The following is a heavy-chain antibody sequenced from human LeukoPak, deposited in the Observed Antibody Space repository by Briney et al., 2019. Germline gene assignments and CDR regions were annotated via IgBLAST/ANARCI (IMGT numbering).Heavy chain of an antibody. D-gene: IGHD1-26*01. CDR2: FYAGGSI. CDR1: GYAIFSGHY. CDR3: TREVVEVPTAVIDY. Sequence: SETLSLTCVVSGYAIFSGHYWGWIRQSPGKGLEWIGSFYAGGSIYYNPSLKSRVTIVEDTSRNQFSLKMTSVTAADTAVYYCTREVVEVPTAVIDYWGQGALVTVSS. V-gene: IGHV4-38-2*02. J-gene: IGHJ4*02.